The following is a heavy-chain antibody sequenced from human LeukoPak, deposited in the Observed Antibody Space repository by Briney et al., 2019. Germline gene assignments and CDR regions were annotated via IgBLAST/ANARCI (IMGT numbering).Heavy chain of an antibody. J-gene: IGHJ4*02. CDR1: GGPFRSYY. CDR2: IYYSGST. Sequence: SETLSLPCTASGGPFRSYYGSWIRRPPGKEREWIGYIYYSGSTNYNPSLKSRVTISVDTSKNQFSLKLSSVTAADTAVYYCARVMVRGVYDYWGQGTLVTVSS. CDR3: ARVMVRGVYDY. V-gene: IGHV4-59*13. D-gene: IGHD3-10*01.